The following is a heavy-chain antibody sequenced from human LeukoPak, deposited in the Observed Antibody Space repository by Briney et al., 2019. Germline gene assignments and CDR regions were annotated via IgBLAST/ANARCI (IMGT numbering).Heavy chain of an antibody. CDR2: INPNSGGT. Sequence: ASVKVSCKASGYTFTGYYMHWVRQAPGQGLEWMGWINPNSGGTNYAQKFQGRVTMTRDTSISTAYMELSRLRSDDTAVYYCARGYYDFWSGYSDLEHWGQGTLVTVSS. CDR1: GYTFTGYY. CDR3: ARGYYDFWSGYSDLEH. D-gene: IGHD3-3*01. J-gene: IGHJ1*01. V-gene: IGHV1-2*02.